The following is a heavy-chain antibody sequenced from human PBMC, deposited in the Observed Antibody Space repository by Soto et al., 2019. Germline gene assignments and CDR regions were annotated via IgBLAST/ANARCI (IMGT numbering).Heavy chain of an antibody. CDR2: INHSGST. D-gene: IGHD3-3*01. CDR3: ARDYDFWSGYYRPYYYYGMDV. J-gene: IGHJ6*02. V-gene: IGHV4-34*01. CDR1: GGSFSGYY. Sequence: SETLSLTCAVYGGSFSGYYWSWIRQPPGKGLEWIGEINHSGSTNYNPSLKSRVTISVDTSKNQFSLKLSSVTAAGTAVYYCARDYDFWSGYYRPYYYYGMDVWGQGTTVTVSS.